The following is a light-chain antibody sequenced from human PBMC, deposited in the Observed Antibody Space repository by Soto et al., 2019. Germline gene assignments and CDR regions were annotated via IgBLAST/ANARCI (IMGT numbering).Light chain of an antibody. CDR1: SSDVGSYDL. Sequence: QSVLTQPASVSGSPGQSITISCTGTSSDVGSYDLVSWYQQHPGKAPKLMIYDVSKRPSGVSNRFSGSKSGNTASLTISGLQAEDEADYYCCSYAGSGTLLFGGGTQLTVL. J-gene: IGLJ2*01. V-gene: IGLV2-23*02. CDR2: DVS. CDR3: CSYAGSGTLL.